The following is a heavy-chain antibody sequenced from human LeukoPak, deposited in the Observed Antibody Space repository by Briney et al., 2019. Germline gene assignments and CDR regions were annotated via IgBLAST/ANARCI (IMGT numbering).Heavy chain of an antibody. CDR1: GGSVTSHY. CDR2: IYYGGST. D-gene: IGHD1-26*01. Sequence: SETLSLTCNVSGGSVTSHYWSWIRQPPGKGLEWIGFIYYGGSTNYNPSLKSRVTMSVATSNNQFSLMLTSVTAADTAMYYCARHSGASPHYFDYWGQGALVTVSS. J-gene: IGHJ4*02. V-gene: IGHV4-59*08. CDR3: ARHSGASPHYFDY.